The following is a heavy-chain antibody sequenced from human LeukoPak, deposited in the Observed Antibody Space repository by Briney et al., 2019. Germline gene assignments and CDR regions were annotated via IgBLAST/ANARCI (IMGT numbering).Heavy chain of an antibody. D-gene: IGHD3-22*01. CDR3: AKEGLSGYYDSSGYDY. CDR1: GFTFSSYG. V-gene: IGHV3-33*06. Sequence: PGGSLRLSCAASGFTFSSYGMHWVRQAPGKGLEWVAVIWYDGSNKYYADSAKGRFTISRDNSKNTLYLQMNSLRAEDTAVYYCAKEGLSGYYDSSGYDYWGQGALVTVSS. J-gene: IGHJ4*02. CDR2: IWYDGSNK.